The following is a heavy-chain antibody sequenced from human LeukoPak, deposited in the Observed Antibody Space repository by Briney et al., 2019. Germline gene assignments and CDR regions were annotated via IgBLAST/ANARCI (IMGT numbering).Heavy chain of an antibody. CDR1: GFPFSSYW. Sequence: GGSLRLSCAASGFPFSSYWMTWVRQAPGKGLEWVANIKQDGSEKYYVDSVKGRFTISRDNAKNSLYLQMNSLRAEDTAVYYCATMVVGYWGQGTLVTVSS. CDR3: ATMVVGY. V-gene: IGHV3-7*01. J-gene: IGHJ4*02. D-gene: IGHD3-10*01. CDR2: IKQDGSEK.